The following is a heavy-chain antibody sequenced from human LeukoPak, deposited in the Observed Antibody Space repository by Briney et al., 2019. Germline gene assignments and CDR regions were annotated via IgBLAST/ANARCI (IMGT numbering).Heavy chain of an antibody. CDR1: GGSLSGYY. V-gene: IGHV4-34*01. J-gene: IGHJ4*02. CDR3: ARDLRYYDSSGYYWAPFDY. Sequence: SETLSLTCVVYGGSLSGYYWSWIRQPPGKGLEWIGEINHSGSTNYSPSLESRVTISIGTSKNEFSLTLNSVTAADTAVYYCARDLRYYDSSGYYWAPFDYWGQGTLVTVSS. D-gene: IGHD3-22*01. CDR2: INHSGST.